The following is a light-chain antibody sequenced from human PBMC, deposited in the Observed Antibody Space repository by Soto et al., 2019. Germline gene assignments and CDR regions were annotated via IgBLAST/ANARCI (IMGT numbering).Light chain of an antibody. J-gene: IGKJ4*01. CDR1: QSVLHSSNTNNY. Sequence: DIVMTQSPDSLAVSLGERATINCKSSQSVLHSSNTNNYLAWYQKKPGQPPKLLIYWASTRESGVPDRFSGSGSGTDFTLTFSSLQPEDVAVYYCQQYYSAPLAFGGGTRVEI. CDR3: QQYYSAPLA. CDR2: WAS. V-gene: IGKV4-1*01.